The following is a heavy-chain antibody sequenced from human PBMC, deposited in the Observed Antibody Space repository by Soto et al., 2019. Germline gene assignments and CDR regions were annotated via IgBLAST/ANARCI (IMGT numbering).Heavy chain of an antibody. Sequence: EVQLVESGGGLIQPGGSLRLSCAASGFTVSSYYMSWVRQAPGKGLECVSVIYSGGNTYYADSVKGRFTISRDNSKNTLYLQMNSLRAEDTAVYYCARDQQLDYAMDVWGQGTTVTFSS. CDR2: IYSGGNT. CDR1: GFTVSSYY. J-gene: IGHJ6*02. V-gene: IGHV3-53*01. D-gene: IGHD6-13*01. CDR3: ARDQQLDYAMDV.